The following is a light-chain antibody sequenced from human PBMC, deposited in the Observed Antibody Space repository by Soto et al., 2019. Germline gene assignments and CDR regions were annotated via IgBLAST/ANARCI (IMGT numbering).Light chain of an antibody. CDR2: GAS. CDR3: QQYGSSPQT. V-gene: IGKV3-20*01. J-gene: IGKJ1*01. Sequence: EIVLTQSPGTLSFSPGERSTLSCRSSRSVSSSYLAWYQQKPGQAPRLLIYGASSRATGIPDRFSGSGSGTDFTLTISRLEPEDFAVYYCQQYGSSPQTFGQGTKVDI. CDR1: RSVSSSY.